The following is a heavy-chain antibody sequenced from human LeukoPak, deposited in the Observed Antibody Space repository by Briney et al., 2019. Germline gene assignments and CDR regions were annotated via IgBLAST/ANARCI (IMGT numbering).Heavy chain of an antibody. D-gene: IGHD2-15*01. CDR2: IYYGSVFYSVST. CDR1: DGSISSSSYY. Sequence: SETLSLTCTVSDGSISSSSYYWGWIRQPPGKGLEWIGSIYYGSVFYSVSTYYNPSLKSRVTMSGDTSKNQFSLKLSSVTAADTAAYYCARLGYCSGGSCYYYYYMDVWGKGTTVTVSS. J-gene: IGHJ6*03. CDR3: ARLGYCSGGSCYYYYYMDV. V-gene: IGHV4-39*07.